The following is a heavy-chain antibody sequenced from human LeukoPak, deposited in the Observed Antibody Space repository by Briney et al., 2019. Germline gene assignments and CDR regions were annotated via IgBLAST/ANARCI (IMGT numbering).Heavy chain of an antibody. J-gene: IGHJ4*02. V-gene: IGHV4-59*01. Sequence: PSETLSLTCTVSGGSISSYYWSWNRQPPGKGLEWIGYIYYSGSTNYNPSLKSRVTISVDTSKNQFSLKLSSVTAADTAVYYCASYTAITPTFDHWGQGTLVTVSS. CDR3: ASYTAITPTFDH. CDR2: IYYSGST. CDR1: GGSISSYY. D-gene: IGHD5-18*01.